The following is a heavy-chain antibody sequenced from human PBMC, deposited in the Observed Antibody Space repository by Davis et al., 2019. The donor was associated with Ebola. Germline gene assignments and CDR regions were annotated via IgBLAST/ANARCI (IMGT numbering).Heavy chain of an antibody. J-gene: IGHJ6*02. Sequence: GESLKISCAASGFTFSSYAMSWVRQAPGKGLEWVSLIYSGGSTYYADSVKGRFTISRHNSKNTLYLQMNSLRAEDTAVYYCARVGLWFGELFDGMDVWGQGTTVTVSS. CDR2: IYSGGST. V-gene: IGHV3-53*04. CDR1: GFTFSSYA. D-gene: IGHD3-10*01. CDR3: ARVGLWFGELFDGMDV.